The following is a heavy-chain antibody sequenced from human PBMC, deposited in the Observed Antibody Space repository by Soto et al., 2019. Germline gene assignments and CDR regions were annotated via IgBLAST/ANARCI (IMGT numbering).Heavy chain of an antibody. J-gene: IGHJ4*02. CDR3: ARIPYYYDSSGYGYYFDY. V-gene: IGHV2-70*01. CDR2: IDWDDDK. D-gene: IGHD3-22*01. Sequence: GSGPTLVNPTQTLTLTCTFSGFSLSTSGMCVSWIRQPPGKALEWLALIDWDDDKYYSTSLKTRLTISKDTSKNQVVLTMTNMNPVDTATYYCARIPYYYDSSGYGYYFDYWGQGTLVTVSS. CDR1: GFSLSTSGMC.